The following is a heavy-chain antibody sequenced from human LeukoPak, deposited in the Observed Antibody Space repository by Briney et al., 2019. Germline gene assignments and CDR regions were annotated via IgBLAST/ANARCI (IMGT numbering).Heavy chain of an antibody. J-gene: IGHJ5*02. CDR1: GGSFSGYY. CDR2: INHSGST. CDR3: ARTHYDFWSGYLPPNWFDP. V-gene: IGHV4-34*01. D-gene: IGHD3-3*01. Sequence: KSSETLSLTCAVYGGSFSGYYWSWIRQPPGKGLEWIGEINHSGSTNYNPSLKSRVTISVDTSKNQFSLKLSSVTAADTAVYYCARTHYDFWSGYLPPNWFDPWGQGTLVTVSS.